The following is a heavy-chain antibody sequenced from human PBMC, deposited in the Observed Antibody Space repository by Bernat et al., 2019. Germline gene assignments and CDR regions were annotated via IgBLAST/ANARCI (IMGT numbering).Heavy chain of an antibody. J-gene: IGHJ3*02. CDR3: TRDLDGGDIHDAFDI. Sequence: EVQLVESGGGLVQPGRSLRLSCTASGFTFGDYAMSWVRQAPGKGLEWVGFIRSKAYGGTTEYAASVKGRFTISRDDSKSIAYLQMNSLKTEDTAVYYCTRDLDGGDIHDAFDIWGQGTMVTVSS. D-gene: IGHD2-21*02. CDR1: GFTFGDYA. CDR2: IRSKAYGGTT. V-gene: IGHV3-49*04.